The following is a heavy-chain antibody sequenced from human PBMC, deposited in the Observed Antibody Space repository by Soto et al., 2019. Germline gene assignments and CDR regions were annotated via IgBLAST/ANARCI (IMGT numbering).Heavy chain of an antibody. CDR3: ARQVVGAKGDYYYGMDA. D-gene: IGHD1-26*01. J-gene: IGHJ6*02. CDR2: IYPGDSDN. CDR1: GYSFTGYW. V-gene: IGHV5-51*01. Sequence: PGESLKIACKGAGYSFTGYWIGWVRQMPGKGLELMGIIYPGDSDNRYSPSFQGQVTISADKSISTAYLQWSSLKGSDTAMYYCARQVVGAKGDYYYGMDAWGQGTTVTVSS.